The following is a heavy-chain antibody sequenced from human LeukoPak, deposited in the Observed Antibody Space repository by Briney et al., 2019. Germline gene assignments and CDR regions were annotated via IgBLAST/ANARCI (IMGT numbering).Heavy chain of an antibody. D-gene: IGHD2-2*01. CDR2: IYYSGST. CDR1: GGSISSYY. V-gene: IGHV4-59*08. Sequence: SETLSLTCTVSGGSISSYYWSWIRQPPGKGLEWIGYIYYSGSTTYNPSLKSRVTISVDTSKNQFSLKLSSVTAADTAVYYCARQTIPFIVVVPAARGGAFDIWGQGTMVTVSS. J-gene: IGHJ3*02. CDR3: ARQTIPFIVVVPAARGGAFDI.